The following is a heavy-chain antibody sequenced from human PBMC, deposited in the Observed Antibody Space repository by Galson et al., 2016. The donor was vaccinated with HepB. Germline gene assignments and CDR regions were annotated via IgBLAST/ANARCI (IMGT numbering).Heavy chain of an antibody. D-gene: IGHD2/OR15-2a*01. J-gene: IGHJ4*02. CDR3: AKDRGYFGSALDY. V-gene: IGHV3-23*01. Sequence: SLRLSCAASGGSFDRYTMNWVRQAPRKGLEWVSGISANGHVTHYADSVKGRFTISRDNSENTLYLQMNSLRAEDTALYYCAKDRGYFGSALDYWGQGTLVTVSS. CDR1: GGSFDRYT. CDR2: ISANGHVT.